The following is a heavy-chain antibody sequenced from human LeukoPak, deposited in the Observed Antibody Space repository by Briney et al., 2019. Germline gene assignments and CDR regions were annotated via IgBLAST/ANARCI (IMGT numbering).Heavy chain of an antibody. V-gene: IGHV1-18*01. Sequence: GASVKVSCKASGYTFTSYGISWVRQAPGQGLEWMGWISAYNGNTNYAQKLQGRVTMTTDTSTSTAYMELRSLRPDDTAVYYCARDSLGYYDSSGYYPSNYYYYMDVWGKGTTVTVSS. CDR3: ARDSLGYYDSSGYYPSNYYYYMDV. J-gene: IGHJ6*03. CDR2: ISAYNGNT. D-gene: IGHD3-22*01. CDR1: GYTFTSYG.